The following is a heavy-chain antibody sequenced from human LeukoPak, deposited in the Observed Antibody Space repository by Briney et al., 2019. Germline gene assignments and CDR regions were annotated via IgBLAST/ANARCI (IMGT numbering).Heavy chain of an antibody. D-gene: IGHD6-13*01. CDR2: ISGSGGST. CDR1: GFTFSSYA. V-gene: IGHV3-23*01. CDR3: AKVPVAAAAPYYFDY. Sequence: PGVSLRLSCAASGFTFSSYAMSWVRQAPGEGLEWVSAISGSGGSTYYADSVKGRFTISRDNSKNTLYLQMNSLRAEDTAVYYCAKVPVAAAAPYYFDYWGQGTLVTVSS. J-gene: IGHJ4*02.